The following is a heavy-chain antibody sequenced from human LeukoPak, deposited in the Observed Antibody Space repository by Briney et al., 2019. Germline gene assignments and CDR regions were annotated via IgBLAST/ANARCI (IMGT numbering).Heavy chain of an antibody. CDR3: ARAGRYCGGDCYSEEYNWFDP. CDR1: GGSFSGYY. V-gene: IGHV4-34*01. D-gene: IGHD2-21*02. CDR2: INHSGST. Sequence: SETLSLTCAVYGGSFSGYYWSWIRQPPGKGLEWIGAINHSGSTNYNPSLKSRVTISVDTSKNQLSLKLSSVTAADTAVYYCARAGRYCGGDCYSEEYNWFDPWGQGTLVTVSS. J-gene: IGHJ5*02.